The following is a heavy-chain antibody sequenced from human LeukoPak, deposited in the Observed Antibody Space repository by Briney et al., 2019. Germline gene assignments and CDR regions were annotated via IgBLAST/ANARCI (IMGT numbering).Heavy chain of an antibody. CDR2: ISYDGNNK. CDR1: GFTFSNYD. Sequence: GGSLRLSCAASGFTFSNYDMHWVRQAPGKGLEWVAVISYDGNNKDFADSVKGRFTISRDNSKNMLYLEMNSLRVEDTAIYYCAKDRSSTTSCSNYWGRGTLVTVSS. CDR3: AKDRSSTTSCSNY. V-gene: IGHV3-30-3*01. J-gene: IGHJ4*02. D-gene: IGHD2-2*01.